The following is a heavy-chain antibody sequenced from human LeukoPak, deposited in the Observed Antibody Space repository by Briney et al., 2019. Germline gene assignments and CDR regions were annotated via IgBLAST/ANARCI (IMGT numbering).Heavy chain of an antibody. CDR2: INHSGST. CDR1: GGSFSGYY. V-gene: IGHV4-34*01. D-gene: IGHD3-10*01. CDR3: ARGSPENVLLWLRSGPYFDY. Sequence: SETLSLTCAVYGGSFSGYYWSWIRQPPGKGLEWLGEINHSGSTNYNPSLKSRVTISVDTSKNQFSLKLSSVTAADTAVYYCARGSPENVLLWLRSGPYFDYWGQGTLVTVSS. J-gene: IGHJ4*02.